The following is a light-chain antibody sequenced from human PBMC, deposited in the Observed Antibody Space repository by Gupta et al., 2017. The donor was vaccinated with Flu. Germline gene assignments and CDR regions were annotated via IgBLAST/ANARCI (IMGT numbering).Light chain of an antibody. CDR1: NIGSKS. Sequence: QTARITCGGNNIGSKSVHWYQQKPGQAPVLVVYDDSDRPSGIPERFSGSNSGNTATLTISRVEAGDEADYYCQAWDSSSDHQGVFGGGTKLTVL. J-gene: IGLJ3*02. CDR2: DDS. CDR3: QAWDSSSDHQGV. V-gene: IGLV3-21*02.